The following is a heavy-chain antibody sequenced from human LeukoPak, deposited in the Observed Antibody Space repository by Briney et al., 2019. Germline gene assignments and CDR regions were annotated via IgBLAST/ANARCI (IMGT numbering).Heavy chain of an antibody. D-gene: IGHD3-9*01. CDR3: ARDGDALPGYYSWYFDF. CDR2: IWADGSNK. CDR1: GFTFSSYG. J-gene: IGHJ4*02. V-gene: IGHV3-33*01. Sequence: GESLRLSCAASGFTFSSYGMHWVRQAPGKGLELVAAIWADGSNKYYARSLKGRFTISRDNCKNTLYLQMNSPRAEDTAVYYCARDGDALPGYYSWYFDFWGQGTLVTVSS.